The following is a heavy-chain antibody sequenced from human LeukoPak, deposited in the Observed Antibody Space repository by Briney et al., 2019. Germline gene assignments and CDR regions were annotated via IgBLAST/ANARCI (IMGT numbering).Heavy chain of an antibody. CDR3: ASDIVATSGDF. J-gene: IGHJ4*02. CDR1: GFTFSDYY. Sequence: GGSLRLSCAASGFTFSDYYMSWIRQAPGTGLEWVAYITSSGADIYYADSVKGRFTISRDNAKNALFLRMNSLRVEDTATYYCASDIVATSGDFWGQGTLVSVSS. V-gene: IGHV3-11*01. D-gene: IGHD5-12*01. CDR2: ITSSGADI.